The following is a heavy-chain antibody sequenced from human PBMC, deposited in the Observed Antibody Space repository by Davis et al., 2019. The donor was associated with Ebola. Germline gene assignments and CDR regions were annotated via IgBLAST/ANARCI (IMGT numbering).Heavy chain of an antibody. V-gene: IGHV3-33*01. CDR3: ATTPQYSSGQNKPFDY. CDR2: IWYDGSNK. Sequence: PGGPLRLSCAAPGFTFSSYGMHWVRQAPGKGLEWVAVIWYDGSNKYYADSVKGRFTISRDNSKNTLYLQMNSLRAEDTAVYYCATTPQYSSGQNKPFDYWGQGTLVTVSS. J-gene: IGHJ4*02. D-gene: IGHD6-19*01. CDR1: GFTFSSYG.